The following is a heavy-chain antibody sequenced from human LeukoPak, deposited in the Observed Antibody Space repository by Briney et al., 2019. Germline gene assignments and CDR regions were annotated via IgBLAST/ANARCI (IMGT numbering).Heavy chain of an antibody. V-gene: IGHV1-69*04. CDR3: ARPEGYSYGIDY. J-gene: IGHJ4*02. CDR2: IIPILGIA. CDR1: GGTFSSYA. Sequence: ASVKVSCKASGGTFSSYAISWVRQAPGQGLEWMGRIIPILGIANYAQKFQGRVTITADKSTSTAYMELSSLRSEDTAVYYCARPEGYSYGIDYWGQGTLVTVSS. D-gene: IGHD5-18*01.